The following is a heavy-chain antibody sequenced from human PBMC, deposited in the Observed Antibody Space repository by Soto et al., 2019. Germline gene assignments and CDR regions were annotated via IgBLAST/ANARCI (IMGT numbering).Heavy chain of an antibody. J-gene: IGHJ6*02. CDR2: INPQTGGT. CDR3: ARASYKAVSDGMYG. Sequence: QVQLVQSGAEVKTPGASVRVSCKASGYTFTGYYIHWVREAPGQGLEWMGWINPQTGGTSNAQKYQGRVTLSRDTSTNAAYLELRRLRFEAAAVYFCARASYKAVSDGMYGWGQATTVTFSS. CDR1: GYTFTGYY. D-gene: IGHD3-10*01. V-gene: IGHV1-2*02.